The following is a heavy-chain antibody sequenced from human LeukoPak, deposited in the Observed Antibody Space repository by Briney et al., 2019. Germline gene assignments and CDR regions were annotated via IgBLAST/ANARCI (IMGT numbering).Heavy chain of an antibody. CDR2: IYPGDSDT. V-gene: IGHV5-51*07. J-gene: IGHJ3*02. CDR3: ARRVNYYDSSGYYYQGAFDI. CDR1: GYSFTSYW. D-gene: IGHD3-22*01. Sequence: GESLKISCKGSGYSFTSYWIGWVHQMPGKGLEWMGIIYPGDSDTRYSPSFQGQVTISADKSISTAYLQWSSLKASDTATYYCARRVNYYDSSGYYYQGAFDIWGQGTMVTVSS.